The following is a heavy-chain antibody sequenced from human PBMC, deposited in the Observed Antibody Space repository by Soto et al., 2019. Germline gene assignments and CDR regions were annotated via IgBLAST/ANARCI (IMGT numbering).Heavy chain of an antibody. D-gene: IGHD4-17*01. CDR1: GFNFRNFN. Sequence: GGSLRLSCEGSGFNFRNFNMIWVRQAPGKGLEWVSSVSGSSSYIYYADSVNGRFTVSRDNANNLVFLQMNGLRPEDTAMYYCARDLRGHYGPWGQGTMVTVSS. CDR2: VSGSSSYI. CDR3: ARDLRGHYGP. J-gene: IGHJ3*01. V-gene: IGHV3-21*06.